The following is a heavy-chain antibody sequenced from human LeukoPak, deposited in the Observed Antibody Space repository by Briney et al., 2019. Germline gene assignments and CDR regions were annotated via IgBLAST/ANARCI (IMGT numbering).Heavy chain of an antibody. V-gene: IGHV1-2*02. J-gene: IGHJ6*02. Sequence: ASVKVSCKASGYTFTGYHMHWVRQAPGQGLEWLGWINPNSGDTSYAQKFQGRVTMTRDTSISTAYMELSSLRSDDTAVYYCAKTDARSSSYYYTLDVWGQGTTATVSS. CDR3: AKTDARSSSYYYTLDV. CDR1: GYTFTGYH. CDR2: INPNSGDT.